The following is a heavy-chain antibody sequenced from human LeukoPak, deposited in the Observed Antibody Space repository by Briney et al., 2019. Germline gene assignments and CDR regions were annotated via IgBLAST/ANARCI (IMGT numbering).Heavy chain of an antibody. D-gene: IGHD3-22*01. Sequence: ASVKVSCKASGGTFSSYAISWVRQAPGQGLEWMGGIIPIFGTANYAQKFQGRVTNTTDESTSTAYMELSSLRSEDTAVYYCASTYYYDSSGYLPFDYWGQGTLVTVSS. CDR2: IIPIFGTA. J-gene: IGHJ4*02. V-gene: IGHV1-69*05. CDR3: ASTYYYDSSGYLPFDY. CDR1: GGTFSSYA.